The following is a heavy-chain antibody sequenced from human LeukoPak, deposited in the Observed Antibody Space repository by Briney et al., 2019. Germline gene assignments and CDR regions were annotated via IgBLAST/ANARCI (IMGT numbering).Heavy chain of an antibody. J-gene: IGHJ4*02. CDR1: GYSFTSYW. CDR3: ARLPPDRWFAY. D-gene: IGHD2-15*01. CDR2: IYPGDSDT. V-gene: IGHV5-51*01. Sequence: GESLKISGKGSGYSFTSYWIGCVRQMPGKGLDGMGIIYPGDSDTRYSLSLQGQVTIAADKSIRTAYLQWRSLKASDTAMYYCARLPPDRWFAYWGQGTLVTVPS.